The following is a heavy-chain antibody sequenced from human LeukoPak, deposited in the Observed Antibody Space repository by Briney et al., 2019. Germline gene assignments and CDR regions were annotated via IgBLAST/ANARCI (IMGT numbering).Heavy chain of an antibody. CDR2: ISSSGSTI. J-gene: IGHJ4*02. Sequence: GGSLRLSCAASGFIFSDYYMSWIRQAPGKGLEWVSYISSSGSTIYYADSVKGRFTISRDNAKNSLYLQMNSLRAEDTAVYYRARTPQWLVPDGSDYFDYWGQGTLVTVSS. D-gene: IGHD6-19*01. V-gene: IGHV3-11*01. CDR3: ARTPQWLVPDGSDYFDY. CDR1: GFIFSDYY.